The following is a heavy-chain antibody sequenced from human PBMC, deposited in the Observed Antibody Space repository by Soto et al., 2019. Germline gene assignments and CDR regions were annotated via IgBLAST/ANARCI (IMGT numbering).Heavy chain of an antibody. CDR2: VSGSGGST. V-gene: IGHV3-23*01. CDR3: AKRSFQLGLPFDY. J-gene: IGHJ4*02. D-gene: IGHD6-13*01. CDR1: GFTFSSYA. Sequence: EVQVLESGGGLVQPGGSLRLSCVASGFTFSSYAMSWVRQAPGKGLEWVSFVSGSGGSTDYADSVKGRFTISRDNSKSTRYLQLNSLRAEDTAMYYCAKRSFQLGLPFDYWGQGTLVTVSS.